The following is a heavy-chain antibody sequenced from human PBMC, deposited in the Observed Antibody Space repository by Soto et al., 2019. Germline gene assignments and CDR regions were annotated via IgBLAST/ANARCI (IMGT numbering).Heavy chain of an antibody. Sequence: EVQLVESGGGLVKPGGSLRLSCAASGFTFSSYSMNWVRQAPGKGLELVSSIRVSSSYIYYADSVKGRFSISRENARNSLYLQMNSLRAEDTAVYYCARDGATMVRGVIVRIDYWGQGTLVTVSS. CDR3: ARDGATMVRGVIVRIDY. CDR1: GFTFSSYS. CDR2: IRVSSSYI. D-gene: IGHD3-10*01. J-gene: IGHJ4*02. V-gene: IGHV3-21*02.